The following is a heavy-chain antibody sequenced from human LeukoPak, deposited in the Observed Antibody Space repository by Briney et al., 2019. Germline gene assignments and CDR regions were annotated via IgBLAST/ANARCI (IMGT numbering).Heavy chain of an antibody. CDR2: IKPDESEE. J-gene: IGHJ6*02. CDR3: ATYKNWVAGDV. D-gene: IGHD1-14*01. CDR1: GFEFSESW. V-gene: IGHV3-7*01. Sequence: GGSLRLSCAASGFEFSESWMSWVRQAPGKGPEWVANIKPDESEEHYVDSVKGRFTVSRDNRRNSLFLQMNSLRVEDTAVYYCATYKNWVAGDVWGQGTTVSVSS.